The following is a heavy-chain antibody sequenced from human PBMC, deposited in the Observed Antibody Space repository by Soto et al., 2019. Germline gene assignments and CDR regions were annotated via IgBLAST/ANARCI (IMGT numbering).Heavy chain of an antibody. D-gene: IGHD2-2*01. CDR3: ARASEDIVVVPAATLYYYYYYMDV. V-gene: IGHV3-66*01. J-gene: IGHJ6*03. CDR1: GFTVSSNY. Sequence: GGSLRLSCAASGFTVSSNYMSWVRQAPGKGLEWVSVIYSGGSTYYADSVKGRFTISRDNSKNTLYLQMNSLRAEDTAVYYCARASEDIVVVPAATLYYYYYYMDVWGKGTTVTVSS. CDR2: IYSGGST.